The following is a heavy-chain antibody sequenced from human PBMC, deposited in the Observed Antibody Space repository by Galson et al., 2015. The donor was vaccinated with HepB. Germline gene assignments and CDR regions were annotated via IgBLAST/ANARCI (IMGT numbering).Heavy chain of an antibody. CDR2: ISAYNGNT. CDR1: GYTFTSYG. Sequence: SVKVSCKASGYTFTSYGISWVRQAPGQGLEWMGWISAYNGNTNYAQKLQGRVTMTTDTSTSAAYMELRSLRSDDTAVYYCARFVLYSSSRGEFDYWGQGTLVTVSS. CDR3: ARFVLYSSSRGEFDY. J-gene: IGHJ4*02. V-gene: IGHV1-18*01. D-gene: IGHD6-6*01.